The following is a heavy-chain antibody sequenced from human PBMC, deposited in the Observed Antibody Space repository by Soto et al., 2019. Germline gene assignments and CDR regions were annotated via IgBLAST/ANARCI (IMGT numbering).Heavy chain of an antibody. CDR2: IYSGGST. CDR3: AREGVGGGSSHFDY. J-gene: IGHJ4*02. D-gene: IGHD1-26*01. Sequence: EVQLVESGGGLVQPGGSLRLSCAASGFTVSSNYMSWVRQAPGKGLEWVSVIYSGGSTYYADSVKGRFTISRDNSKNTLYLQMNSLRAEDTAVYYCAREGVGGGSSHFDYWGQGTLVTVSS. V-gene: IGHV3-66*01. CDR1: GFTVSSNY.